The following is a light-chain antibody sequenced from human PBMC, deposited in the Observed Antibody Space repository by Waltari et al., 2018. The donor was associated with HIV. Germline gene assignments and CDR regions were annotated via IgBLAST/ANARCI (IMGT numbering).Light chain of an antibody. J-gene: IGKJ5*01. CDR2: KTS. CDR1: QSISSW. CDR3: QQYQSYSLT. V-gene: IGKV1-5*03. Sequence: DIQMTPSPSTLSASVGDRVTITCRSSQSISSWLAWYQQQPGRAPKLLIYKTSTLHSGVPSRFSGSGSGTECSLTISSLQPDDFATYCCQQYQSYSLTFGQGTRLEIK.